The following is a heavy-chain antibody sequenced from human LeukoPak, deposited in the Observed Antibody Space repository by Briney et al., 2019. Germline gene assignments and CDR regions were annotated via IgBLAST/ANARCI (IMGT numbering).Heavy chain of an antibody. CDR3: AKTRPLDSSSWSHGDY. Sequence: GSLRLSCAASGFTFSSYAMSWVRQAPGKGLEWVSAVSGSGDSTYYGDSVKGRFTISRDNSKNTLYLQMNSLRAEDTAVYYCAKTRPLDSSSWSHGDYWGQGTLVTVSS. J-gene: IGHJ4*02. V-gene: IGHV3-23*01. D-gene: IGHD6-13*01. CDR1: GFTFSSYA. CDR2: VSGSGDST.